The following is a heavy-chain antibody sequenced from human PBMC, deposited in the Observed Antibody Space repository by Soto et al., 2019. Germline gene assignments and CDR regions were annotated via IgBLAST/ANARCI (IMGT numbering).Heavy chain of an antibody. D-gene: IGHD2-15*01. CDR1: GFTFSDYY. Sequence: GGSLRLSCAASGFTFSDYYMSWIRQAPGKGLEWVSYISSSGSTIYYADSVKGQFTISRDNAKNSLYLQMNSLRAEDTAVYYCARFGGYCSGGSCFNNWFDPWGQGTLVTVSS. CDR2: ISSSGSTI. CDR3: ARFGGYCSGGSCFNNWFDP. J-gene: IGHJ5*02. V-gene: IGHV3-11*01.